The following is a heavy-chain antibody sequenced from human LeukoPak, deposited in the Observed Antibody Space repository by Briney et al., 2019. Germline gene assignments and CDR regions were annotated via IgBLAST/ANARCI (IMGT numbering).Heavy chain of an antibody. CDR2: INTNTGNP. J-gene: IGHJ4*02. CDR3: ARDAFTMAYDY. Sequence: VASVKVSCKASGYTFTSYGISWVRQAPGQGLEWMGWINTNTGNPTYAQGFTGRFVFSLDTSVSTAYLQISSLKAEDTAVYYCARDAFTMAYDYWGQGTLVTVSS. CDR1: GYTFTSYG. V-gene: IGHV7-4-1*02. D-gene: IGHD3-10*01.